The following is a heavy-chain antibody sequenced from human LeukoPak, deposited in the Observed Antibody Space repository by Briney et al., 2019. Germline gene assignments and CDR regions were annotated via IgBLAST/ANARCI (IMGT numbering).Heavy chain of an antibody. V-gene: IGHV3-66*01. CDR2: IYSGGST. CDR3: ARDMGYYDSSGYNHAFDI. Sequence: GGSLRLSCAASGFTVSSNYMSWVRQAPGKGLEWVSVIYSGGSTYYADSVKGRFTISRDNSKNTLFLQMNSLRAEDTAVYYCARDMGYYDSSGYNHAFDIWGQGTMVTVSS. D-gene: IGHD3-22*01. J-gene: IGHJ3*02. CDR1: GFTVSSNY.